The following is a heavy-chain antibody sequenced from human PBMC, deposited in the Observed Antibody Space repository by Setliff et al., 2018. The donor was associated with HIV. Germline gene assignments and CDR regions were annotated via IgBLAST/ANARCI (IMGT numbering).Heavy chain of an antibody. V-gene: IGHV1-69*13. D-gene: IGHD1-26*01. CDR2: IIPIVDKT. CDR3: AREGNSGHGGQIEFDY. CDR1: GGTFSSHA. J-gene: IGHJ4*02. Sequence: ASVKVSCKASGGTFSSHAINWVRQAPGQGLEWMGGIIPIVDKTNYAQKFQGRVTITADESTSTVYMELSSLRSGDTALYYCAREGNSGHGGQIEFDYWGQGTLVTVSS.